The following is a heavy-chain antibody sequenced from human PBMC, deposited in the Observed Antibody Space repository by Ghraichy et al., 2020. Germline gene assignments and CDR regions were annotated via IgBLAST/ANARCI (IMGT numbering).Heavy chain of an antibody. CDR2: VNHSGST. CDR1: GGSFSGTYY. Sequence: SQTLSLTCAVYGGSFSGTYYWNWIRQSPGKGLEWIVEVNHSGSTTYNPSLESRVTISVDTSKNQFSLRLSSVTAADTAVYHCARHRFRDGVLSHVFDVWGQGTLVTVSS. CDR3: ARHRFRDGVLSHVFDV. D-gene: IGHD4-17*01. J-gene: IGHJ3*01. V-gene: IGHV4-34*01.